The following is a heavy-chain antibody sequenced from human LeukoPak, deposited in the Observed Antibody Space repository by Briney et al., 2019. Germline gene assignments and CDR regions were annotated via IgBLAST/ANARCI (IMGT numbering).Heavy chain of an antibody. J-gene: IGHJ4*02. CDR3: ARVGYSSSWFVVSENLYYFDY. Sequence: SETLSLTCTVSGGSISSYYWSWIRQPPGKGLEWIGYIYYSGSTNYNPSLKSRVTISVDTSKNQFSLKLSSVTAADTAVYYCARVGYSSSWFVVSENLYYFDYWGQGTLVTVSS. CDR2: IYYSGST. D-gene: IGHD6-13*01. CDR1: GGSISSYY. V-gene: IGHV4-59*01.